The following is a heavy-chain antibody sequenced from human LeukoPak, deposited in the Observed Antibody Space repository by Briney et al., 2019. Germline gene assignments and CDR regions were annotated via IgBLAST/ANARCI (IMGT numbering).Heavy chain of an antibody. CDR3: ARDRGIAAAGTYAFDI. CDR1: GGSISSSNW. J-gene: IGHJ3*02. Sequence: SGTLPLTCAVSGGSISSSNWGSWVGQPPGKGLEWIGEIYHSGSTNYNPSLKSRVTISVDKSKNQFSLKLSSVTAADTAVYYCARDRGIAAAGTYAFDIWGQGTMVTVSS. V-gene: IGHV4-4*02. CDR2: IYHSGST. D-gene: IGHD6-13*01.